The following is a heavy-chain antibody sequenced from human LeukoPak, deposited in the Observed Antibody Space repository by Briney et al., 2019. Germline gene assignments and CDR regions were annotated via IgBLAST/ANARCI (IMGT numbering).Heavy chain of an antibody. CDR3: ATNMVGATPWVYFYYMDV. D-gene: IGHD1-26*01. Sequence: PGRSLRLSCAASGLSFSDYTMHWVRQSPGKGLEWLAVISYDGTHTKYAASVKGRFTISRDNSRNTVYLEMDSLRTEDAAVYHCATNMVGATPWVYFYYMDVWGKGTAVIVSS. V-gene: IGHV3-30*03. CDR2: ISYDGTHT. J-gene: IGHJ6*03. CDR1: GLSFSDYT.